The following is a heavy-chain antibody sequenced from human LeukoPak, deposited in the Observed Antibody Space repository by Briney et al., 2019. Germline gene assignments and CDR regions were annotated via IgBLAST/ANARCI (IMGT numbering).Heavy chain of an antibody. CDR3: ARGDDSGYYDYFDY. CDR1: GFSVSNYY. D-gene: IGHD3-22*01. CDR2: IYSGGNT. J-gene: IGHJ4*02. V-gene: IGHV3-53*01. Sequence: GGSLSLSCAASGFSVSNYYMSWVRQAPGKGLEWVSVIYSGGNTYYTDSVKGRFTISRDNPKNTVFLQMGSLRGEDTAMYYCARGDDSGYYDYFDYWGQGALVTVSS.